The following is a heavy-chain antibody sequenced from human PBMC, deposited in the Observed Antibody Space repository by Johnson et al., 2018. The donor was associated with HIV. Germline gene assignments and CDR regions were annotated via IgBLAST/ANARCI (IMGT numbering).Heavy chain of an antibody. CDR3: ARGYSSSSDDAFDI. CDR1: GFTFDDYA. CDR2: ISWNSGSI. Sequence: VQLVESGGGVVRPGGSLRLSCAASGFTFDDYAMHWVRQAPGKGLEWVSGISWNSGSIGYVASVRGRFTISRDNAKNSLSLQMNSLRAEDTAMYYCARGYSSSSDDAFDIWGQGTLVTVSS. J-gene: IGHJ3*02. D-gene: IGHD6-13*01. V-gene: IGHV3-9*01.